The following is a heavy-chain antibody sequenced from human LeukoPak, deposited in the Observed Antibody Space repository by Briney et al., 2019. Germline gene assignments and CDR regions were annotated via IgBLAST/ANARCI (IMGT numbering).Heavy chain of an antibody. CDR3: ARGPTIRFLEWLGYYYMDV. V-gene: IGHV4-34*01. J-gene: IGHJ6*03. D-gene: IGHD3-3*01. CDR2: INHSGST. Sequence: SETLSLTXTVYGESFSDHYWTWIRQPPGKGLEWIGEINHSGSTNYNPSLKSRVTISVDTSKNQFSLNVTSVIAADTAVYYCARGPTIRFLEWLGYYYMDVWGKGTTVTVSS. CDR1: GESFSDHY.